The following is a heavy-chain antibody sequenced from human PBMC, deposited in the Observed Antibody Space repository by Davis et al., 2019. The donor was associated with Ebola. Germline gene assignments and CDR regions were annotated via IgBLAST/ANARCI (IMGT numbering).Heavy chain of an antibody. D-gene: IGHD3-3*01. CDR2: IIPIFGTA. J-gene: IGHJ5*02. CDR1: GGTFSSYA. Sequence: AASVKVSCKASGGTFSSYAISWVRQAPGQGLEWMGGIIPIFGTANYAQKFQGRVTITADESTSTAYMELSSLRSEDTAVYYCARGHLITIFGVVSQFDPWGQGTLVTVSS. V-gene: IGHV1-69*13. CDR3: ARGHLITIFGVVSQFDP.